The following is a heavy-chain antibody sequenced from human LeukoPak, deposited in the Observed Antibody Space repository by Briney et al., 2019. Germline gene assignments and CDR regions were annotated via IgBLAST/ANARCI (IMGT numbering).Heavy chain of an antibody. V-gene: IGHV4-39*01. CDR1: GGSISSSSYY. J-gene: IGHJ4*02. D-gene: IGHD5-18*01. CDR2: IYYSGST. CDR3: ANGWGYGGPFPY. Sequence: SETLSLTCTVSGGSISSSSYYWGWIRQPPGKGLEWIGSIYYSGSTYYNPSLKSRVTISVDTSKNQFSLKLSSVTAADTAVYYCANGWGYGGPFPYWGQGTMVTVPS.